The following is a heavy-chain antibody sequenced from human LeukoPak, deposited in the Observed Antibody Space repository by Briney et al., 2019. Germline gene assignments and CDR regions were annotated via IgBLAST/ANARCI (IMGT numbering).Heavy chain of an antibody. CDR3: ARSPTRLHYYDSSPPVDY. J-gene: IGHJ4*02. CDR2: IYYSGST. V-gene: IGHV4-59*08. D-gene: IGHD3-22*01. Sequence: PSETLSLTCTVSGGSISSYYWSWIRQPPGKGLEWIGYIYYSGSTNYNPSLKSRVTISVDTSKNQFSLKLSSVTAADTAVYYCARSPTRLHYYDSSPPVDYWGQGTLVTVSS. CDR1: GGSISSYY.